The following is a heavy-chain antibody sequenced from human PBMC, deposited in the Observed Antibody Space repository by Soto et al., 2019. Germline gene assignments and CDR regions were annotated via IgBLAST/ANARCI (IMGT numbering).Heavy chain of an antibody. CDR2: IKQDGSEK. CDR3: ATAPSSYGDPTGTFDY. J-gene: IGHJ4*02. CDR1: GFTFSSYW. V-gene: IGHV3-7*01. Sequence: GGSLRLSCAASGFTFSSYWMSWVRQAPGKGLEWVANIKQDGSEKYYVDSVKGRFTISRDNAKNSLYLQMNSLRAEDTAVYYCATAPSSYGDPTGTFDYWGQGTLVTVSS. D-gene: IGHD4-17*01.